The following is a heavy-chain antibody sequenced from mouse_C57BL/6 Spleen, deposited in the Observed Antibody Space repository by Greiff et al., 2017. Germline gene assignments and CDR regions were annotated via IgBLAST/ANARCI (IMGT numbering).Heavy chain of an antibody. CDR3: AREGAYYYGSAFAY. CDR1: GYTFTSYW. CDR2: IHPNSGST. D-gene: IGHD1-1*01. Sequence: QVQLQQPGAELVKPGASVKLSCKASGYTFTSYWMHWVKQRPGQGLEWIGMIHPNSGSTNYNEKFKSKATLTVDKSSSTAYMQLSSLTSEDSAVYYCAREGAYYYGSAFAYWGQGTLVTVSA. J-gene: IGHJ3*01. V-gene: IGHV1-64*01.